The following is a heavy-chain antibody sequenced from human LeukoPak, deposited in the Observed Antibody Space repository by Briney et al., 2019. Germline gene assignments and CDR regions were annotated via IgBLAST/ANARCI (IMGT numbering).Heavy chain of an antibody. D-gene: IGHD2-21*01. J-gene: IGHJ6*02. Sequence: PGRSLRLSCAASGFTFDDYAMHWVRHAPGKGLEGVSGISWNSGSIGYADSVKGRFTISRDNAKNSLYLQMNSLRAEDTALYYCAKSDNYYYGMDVWGQGTTVTVSS. V-gene: IGHV3-9*01. CDR1: GFTFDDYA. CDR2: ISWNSGSI. CDR3: AKSDNYYYGMDV.